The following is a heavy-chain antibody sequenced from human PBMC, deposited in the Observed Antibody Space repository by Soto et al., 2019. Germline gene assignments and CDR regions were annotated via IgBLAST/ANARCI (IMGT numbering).Heavy chain of an antibody. CDR3: ARSMMVRGVLFDL. CDR1: GFSVSGNY. CDR2: IYSGGSR. J-gene: IGHJ4*02. V-gene: IGHV3-53*01. D-gene: IGHD3-10*01. Sequence: EVQLVESGGGLIQPGGSLRLSCEVSGFSVSGNYMSWVCQAPGKGLDWVSVIYSGGSRYYADSVRGRFTISRDESQNTLYLQMNNLRAEDTAVYYCARSMMVRGVLFDLWGRGSLVSVSS.